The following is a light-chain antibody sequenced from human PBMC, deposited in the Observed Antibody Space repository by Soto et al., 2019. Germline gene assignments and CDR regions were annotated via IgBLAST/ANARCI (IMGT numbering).Light chain of an antibody. CDR2: DAS. V-gene: IGKV3D-20*01. J-gene: IGKJ5*01. Sequence: TQSPSSLSASVEDRVTITCRASQSISSYLNWYQQKPGLAPRLLIYDASSRATGIPDRFSGSGSGTDFTLTISRLEPEDFAVYYCQQYGSSPITFGQGTRLEVK. CDR3: QQYGSSPIT. CDR1: QSISSY.